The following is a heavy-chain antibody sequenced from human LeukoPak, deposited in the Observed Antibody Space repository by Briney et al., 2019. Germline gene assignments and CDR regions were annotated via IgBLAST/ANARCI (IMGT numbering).Heavy chain of an antibody. CDR3: ARGGIVVVVAAPMYGMDV. D-gene: IGHD2-15*01. J-gene: IGHJ6*02. Sequence: SETLSLTCTVSGGSISSGGYYWSWIRQHPRKGLEWIGYIYYSGSTYYNPSLKSRVTISVDTSKNQFSLKLSSVTAADTAVYYCARGGIVVVVAAPMYGMDVWGQGTTVTVSS. CDR1: GGSISSGGYY. CDR2: IYYSGST. V-gene: IGHV4-31*03.